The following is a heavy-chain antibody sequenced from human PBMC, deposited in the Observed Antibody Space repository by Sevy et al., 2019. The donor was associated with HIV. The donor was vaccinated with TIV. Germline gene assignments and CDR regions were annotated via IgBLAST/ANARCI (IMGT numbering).Heavy chain of an antibody. CDR3: ATTLVTPEGFSYYYNGMDV. Sequence: ASVKVSCKASGGTFSSYAISWVRQAPGQGLEWMGGIIPIFGTANYAQKFQGRVTITADESTSTAYMELSSLRSEDTAVYYCATTLVTPEGFSYYYNGMDVWGQGTTVTVSS. V-gene: IGHV1-69*13. J-gene: IGHJ6*02. CDR2: IIPIFGTA. D-gene: IGHD4-4*01. CDR1: GGTFSSYA.